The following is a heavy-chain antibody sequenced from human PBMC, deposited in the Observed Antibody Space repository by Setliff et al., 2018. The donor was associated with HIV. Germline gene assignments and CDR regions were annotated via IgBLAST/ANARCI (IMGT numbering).Heavy chain of an antibody. CDR1: GGSIMSDGYY. D-gene: IGHD3-10*01. CDR2: IYNRGYT. V-gene: IGHV4-31*03. J-gene: IGHJ4*02. CDR3: AGMFFYGSGSKSDFDC. Sequence: PSETLSLTCTVSGGSIMSDGYYWNWIRQRPGKGLEWIGYIYNRGYTYYNPSLKSRVTTSIDTSQNQFSLRLSSVTVADTAVYYCAGMFFYGSGSKSDFDCWGQGTQVTVSS.